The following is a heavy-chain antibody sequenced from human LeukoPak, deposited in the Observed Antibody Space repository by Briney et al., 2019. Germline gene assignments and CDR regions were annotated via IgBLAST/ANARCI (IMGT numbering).Heavy chain of an antibody. CDR1: GFTFSSYN. Sequence: GGSLRLSCAASGFTFSSYNMNWVRQAPGKGLEWVSYISSSGSTIYYADSVKGRFTISRNNPKKSLYLQMNSLRAEDTAVYYCARGATTTRFGRFDPWGQGTLVIVSS. D-gene: IGHD4-17*01. CDR2: ISSSGSTI. J-gene: IGHJ5*02. V-gene: IGHV3-48*04. CDR3: ARGATTTRFGRFDP.